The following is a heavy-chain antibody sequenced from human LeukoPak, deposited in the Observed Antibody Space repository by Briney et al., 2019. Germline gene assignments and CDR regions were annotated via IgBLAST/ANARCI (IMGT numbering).Heavy chain of an antibody. J-gene: IGHJ6*03. D-gene: IGHD3-10*01. Sequence: ASVKVSCKASGYTFTTYAVNWVRQAPGQGLEWMGWINTNTGNPTYAQGFTGRFVFSLDTSVSTAYLQISSLKAEDTAVYYCARGTLRDYYYMDVWGKGTTVTVSS. CDR2: INTNTGNP. CDR1: GYTFTTYA. CDR3: ARGTLRDYYYMDV. V-gene: IGHV7-4-1*02.